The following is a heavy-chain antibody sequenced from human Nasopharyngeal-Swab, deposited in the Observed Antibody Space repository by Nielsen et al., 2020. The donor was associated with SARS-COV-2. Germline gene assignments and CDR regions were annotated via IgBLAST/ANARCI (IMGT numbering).Heavy chain of an antibody. Sequence: GESLKISCAASGFTFSKFWMNWVCQAPGKGLEWVANIKEDGSEAHYVGSVRGRFTISRDNAENSLYLQMNSLRAEDTAVYYCAKDIRGYYDFSPWGLGTLVTVAS. CDR1: GFTFSKFW. CDR3: AKDIRGYYDFSP. CDR2: IKEDGSEA. J-gene: IGHJ5*02. V-gene: IGHV3-7*03. D-gene: IGHD3-3*01.